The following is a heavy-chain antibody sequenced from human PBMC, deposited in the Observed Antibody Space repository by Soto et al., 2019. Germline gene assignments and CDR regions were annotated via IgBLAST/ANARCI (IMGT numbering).Heavy chain of an antibody. Sequence: SETLSLTCTVSGDSVSSGNYYWSWIRQPPGKGLEWIGYIYYSGSTNYNPSLKSRVTISVDTSKNQFSLKLSSVTAADTAVYYCARVHGIYCSGYYYYFDYWAQGTVVTVSS. D-gene: IGHD3-22*01. CDR3: ARVHGIYCSGYYYYFDY. CDR1: GDSVSSGNYY. CDR2: IYYSGST. V-gene: IGHV4-61*01. J-gene: IGHJ4*02.